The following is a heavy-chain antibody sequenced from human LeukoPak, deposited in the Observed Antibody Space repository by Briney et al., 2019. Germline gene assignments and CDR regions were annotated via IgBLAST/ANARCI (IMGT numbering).Heavy chain of an antibody. CDR2: IHYSGST. Sequence: PSETLSLTCIVSGGXISSYYCSWIRQPPGKGLEWIGYIHYSGSTIYNPSLKSRVSISVDTSKNQFSLKLSSVTAADTAVYYCAGGVDYYDSSGPWGQGTLVTVSS. V-gene: IGHV4-59*01. J-gene: IGHJ5*02. CDR1: GGXISSYY. CDR3: AGGVDYYDSSGP. D-gene: IGHD3-22*01.